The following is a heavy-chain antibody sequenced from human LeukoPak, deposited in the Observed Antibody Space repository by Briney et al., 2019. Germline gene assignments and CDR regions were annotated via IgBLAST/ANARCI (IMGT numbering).Heavy chain of an antibody. V-gene: IGHV1-69*04. J-gene: IGHJ6*02. CDR2: IIPILGIA. CDR3: ASSGSYYNRMDV. D-gene: IGHD3-10*01. CDR1: GGTFSSYA. Sequence: SVKVSCKASGGTFSSYAISWVRQAPGQGLEWMGRIIPILGIANYAQKFQGRVTITADKSTSTAYMELSSLRSEDTAVYYCASSGSYYNRMDVWGQGTTVTVSS.